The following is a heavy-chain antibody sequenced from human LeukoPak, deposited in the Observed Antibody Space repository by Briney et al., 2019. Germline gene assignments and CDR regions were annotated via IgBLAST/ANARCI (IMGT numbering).Heavy chain of an antibody. V-gene: IGHV1-2*02. D-gene: IGHD6-13*01. J-gene: IGHJ4*02. CDR2: INPTSGGT. Sequence: GASVKVSCKASGYRFTAYYMHWVRQAPGQGLEWMGWINPTSGGTNYAQKFHGRVTMTRDTSISTAYMELGRLRSDDTAVYYCARDFQNSIWYDGPGYYFDYWGQGTLITVSS. CDR1: GYRFTAYY. CDR3: ARDFQNSIWYDGPGYYFDY.